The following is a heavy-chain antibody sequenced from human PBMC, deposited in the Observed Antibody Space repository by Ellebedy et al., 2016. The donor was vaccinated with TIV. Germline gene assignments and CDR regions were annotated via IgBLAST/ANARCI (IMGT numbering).Heavy chain of an antibody. CDR3: GRAREPGYFAYCYYGMDV. V-gene: IGHV3-11*01. J-gene: IGHJ6*02. D-gene: IGHD3-9*01. CDR1: GFTVSDYF. CDR2: ITSSGSTI. Sequence: GESLKISCAGSGFTVSDYFMSWVRQAPGKGLEWVSYITSSGSTIYYADSVKGRFTVARDNAKNSLYLQMNSLRGDDTAVYYCGRAREPGYFAYCYYGMDVWGQGTTVTVSS.